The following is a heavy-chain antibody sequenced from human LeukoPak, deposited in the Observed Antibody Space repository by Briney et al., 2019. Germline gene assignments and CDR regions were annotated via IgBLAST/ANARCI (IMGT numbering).Heavy chain of an antibody. V-gene: IGHV3-66*01. Sequence: GGSLRLSCTASGVTVSNNFMLWVRQAPGKGLEWVSLIYSGGDTHYADSVKGRFTISRDNSKNTLYLQMNNLRAEDTAVYYCARDPPAVAINTYGWGQGTLVTVSS. CDR2: IYSGGDT. CDR1: GVTVSNNF. CDR3: ARDPPAVAINTYG. D-gene: IGHD5-24*01. J-gene: IGHJ4*02.